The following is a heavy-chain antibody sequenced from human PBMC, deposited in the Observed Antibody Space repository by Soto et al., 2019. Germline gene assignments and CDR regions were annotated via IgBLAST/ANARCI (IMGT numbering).Heavy chain of an antibody. CDR3: ARETAPYYDFCSDSYHYNWFDH. CDR2: MNPNSGNT. V-gene: IGHV1-8*01. Sequence: ASVKVSCKASGYTFTSYDINWVRQATGQGLEWMGWMNPNSGNTGYAQKFQGRVTMTRNTSISTAYMELSSLRSEDTAVYYCARETAPYYDFCSDSYHYNWFDHWRQGTLVIAAS. CDR1: GYTFTSYD. J-gene: IGHJ5*02. D-gene: IGHD3-3*01.